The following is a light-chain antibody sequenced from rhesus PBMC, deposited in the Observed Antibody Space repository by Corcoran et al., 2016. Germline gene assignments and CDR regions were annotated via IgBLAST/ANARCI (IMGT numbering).Light chain of an antibody. CDR1: QSVGSY. Sequence: ETVVTQSPATLSLSPGERATLSCRASQSVGSYLAWYQQKPGQAPRLLIYGASSRSTGIPDRVSGSVSGTDFPLTISSLEPEDVGVYYCQQSSNLWTFGQWTKVEIK. J-gene: IGKJ1*01. CDR2: GAS. V-gene: IGKV3-24*04. CDR3: QQSSNLWT.